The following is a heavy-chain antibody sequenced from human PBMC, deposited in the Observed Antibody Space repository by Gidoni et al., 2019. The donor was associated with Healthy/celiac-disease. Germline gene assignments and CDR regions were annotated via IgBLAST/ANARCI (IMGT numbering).Heavy chain of an antibody. CDR2: ILDDGSNK. V-gene: IGHV3-30*18. J-gene: IGHJ5*02. D-gene: IGHD3-3*01. Sequence: QVQPVEPGGVVVQPGRSLRLSCAASGFTFSSYGMHWVRQAPGMGLEWVAVILDDGSNKYNADSVKGRFTISRDNSKNTLYLQMNSLRAEDTAVYYCAQDRGLRFLGWLLDLWGQGTLVTVSS. CDR1: GFTFSSYG. CDR3: AQDRGLRFLGWLLDL.